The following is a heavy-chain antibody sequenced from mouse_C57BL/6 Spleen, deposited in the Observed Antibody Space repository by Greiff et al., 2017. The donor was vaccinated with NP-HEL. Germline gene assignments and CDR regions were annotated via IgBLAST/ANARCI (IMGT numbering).Heavy chain of an antibody. D-gene: IGHD3-2*02. CDR1: GFTFSNYW. Sequence: EVKVEESGGGLVQPGGSMKLSCVASGFTFSNYWMNWVRQSPEKGLEWVAQIRLKSDNYATHYAESVKGRITISRDDSKSDVYLQKNNLRAEDTEIYYSADREKAQATPFAYWGKGTLVTVSA. V-gene: IGHV6-3*01. CDR3: ADREKAQATPFAY. J-gene: IGHJ3*01. CDR2: IRLKSDNYAT.